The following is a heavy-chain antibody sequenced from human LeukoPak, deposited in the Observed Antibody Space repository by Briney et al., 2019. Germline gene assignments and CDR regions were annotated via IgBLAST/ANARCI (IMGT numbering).Heavy chain of an antibody. D-gene: IGHD1-26*01. CDR1: GFTFSSYA. Sequence: GGSLRLSCAASGFTFSSYAMSWVRQAPGKGLEWVSAISGSGGSTYYADSVKGRFTISRDNAKNSLYLQMNSLRAEDTAVYYCARLLRASDVDYWGQGTLVTVSS. CDR3: ARLLRASDVDY. J-gene: IGHJ4*02. V-gene: IGHV3-23*01. CDR2: ISGSGGST.